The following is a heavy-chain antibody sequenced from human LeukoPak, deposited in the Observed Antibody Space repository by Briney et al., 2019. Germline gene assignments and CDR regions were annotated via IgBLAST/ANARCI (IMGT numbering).Heavy chain of an antibody. CDR3: ARDPGYSRPSSYGYFDH. Sequence: GGSLRLSCAASGFTFSNYWIHWVRQGSGKGLVWVSRINSDGRSTSYADSVKGRFTISRDNAKNTLYLQMNSLRAEDTAVYYCARDPGYSRPSSYGYFDHWGQGTLATVSS. CDR2: INSDGRST. J-gene: IGHJ4*02. CDR1: GFTFSNYW. V-gene: IGHV3-74*01. D-gene: IGHD1-26*01.